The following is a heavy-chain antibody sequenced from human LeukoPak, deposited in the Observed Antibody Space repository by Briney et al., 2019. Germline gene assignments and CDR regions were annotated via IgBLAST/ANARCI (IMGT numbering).Heavy chain of an antibody. CDR2: THYSGIT. J-gene: IGHJ4*02. CDR3: CGDPYRGSGVWQAFDY. Sequence: SETLSLTCIVSGRSISSGSHYWGWIRQPPGKGLEWTGSTHYSGITYYNPSLTSRVTISVDTSKNQFSLRLTSVTAADTAVYFWCGDPYRGSGVWQAFDYWGQGTLVTVSS. V-gene: IGHV4-39*01. D-gene: IGHD2-21*01. CDR1: GRSISSGSHY.